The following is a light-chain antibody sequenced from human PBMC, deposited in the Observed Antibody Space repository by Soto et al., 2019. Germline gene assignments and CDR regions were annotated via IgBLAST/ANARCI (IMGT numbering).Light chain of an antibody. CDR2: AVS. CDR1: SSDVGSYNY. J-gene: IGLJ1*01. V-gene: IGLV2-14*01. CDR3: SSYTSSSTL. Sequence: QSVLTQPASVSGSPGQSITISCTGTSSDVGSYNYVSWYQQHPGKAPKLMIYAVSDRPSGISSRFSGSKSGNMASLTISGLQTEDEADYYCSSYTSSSTLFGTGTKVTLL.